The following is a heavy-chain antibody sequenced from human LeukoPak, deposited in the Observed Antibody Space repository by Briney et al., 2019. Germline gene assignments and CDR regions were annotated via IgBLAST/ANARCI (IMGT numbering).Heavy chain of an antibody. D-gene: IGHD4-11*01. Sequence: GGSLRLSCAASGFTFSSYAMSWVRQAPGKGLEWVSAISGSGGSTYYADSVKGRFTISRDNSKNTLYLQMNSLRADDTAVYYCAKETLDYSNVGSYFDYWGQGTLVTVSS. V-gene: IGHV3-23*01. CDR2: ISGSGGST. CDR1: GFTFSSYA. CDR3: AKETLDYSNVGSYFDY. J-gene: IGHJ4*02.